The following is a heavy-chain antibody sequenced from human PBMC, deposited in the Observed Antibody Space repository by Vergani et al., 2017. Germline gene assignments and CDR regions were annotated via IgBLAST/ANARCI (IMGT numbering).Heavy chain of an antibody. CDR3: ARVAGEWLRFVQALYYYYYYMDV. V-gene: IGHV3-30*02. CDR2: IRYDGSNK. D-gene: IGHD5-12*01. CDR1: GFTFSSYG. J-gene: IGHJ6*03. Sequence: QVQLVESGGGVVQPGGSLRLSCAASGFTFSSYGMHWVRQAPGKGLEWVAFIRYDGSNKYYADSVKGRFTISRDNSKNTLYLQMNSLRAEDTAVYYCARVAGEWLRFVQALYYYYYYMDVWGKGTTVTVSS.